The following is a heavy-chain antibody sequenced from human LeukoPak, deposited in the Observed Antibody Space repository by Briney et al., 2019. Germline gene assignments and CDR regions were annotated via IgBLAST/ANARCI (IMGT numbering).Heavy chain of an antibody. CDR2: INHSGST. J-gene: IGHJ4*02. CDR1: GGSFSGYY. Sequence: SSETLSLTCAVYGGSFSGYYWSWIRQPPGKGLEWIGEINHSGSTNYNPSLKSRVTISVDTSKNQFSLKLSSVTAADTAVYYCATFPYVDTAMVGYWGQGTLVTVSS. CDR3: ATFPYVDTAMVGY. D-gene: IGHD5-18*01. V-gene: IGHV4-34*01.